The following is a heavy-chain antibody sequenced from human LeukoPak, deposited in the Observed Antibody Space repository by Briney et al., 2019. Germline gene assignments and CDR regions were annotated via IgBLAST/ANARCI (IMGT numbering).Heavy chain of an antibody. CDR1: GFTFSSHA. D-gene: IGHD3-22*01. CDR3: ARDRVRDSSSYYYAFDY. J-gene: IGHJ4*02. CDR2: ISYDGSSK. Sequence: GGSLRLSCAASGFTFSSHAMNWVRQAPGKGLEWVAVISYDGSSKYYGDSAKGRFTISRDNSKSMLYLQMDSLRAEDTAVYYCARDRVRDSSSYYYAFDYWGQGTLVTVSS. V-gene: IGHV3-30-3*01.